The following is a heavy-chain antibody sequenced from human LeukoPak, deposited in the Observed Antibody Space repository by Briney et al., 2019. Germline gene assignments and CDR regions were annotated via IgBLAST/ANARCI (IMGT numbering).Heavy chain of an antibody. J-gene: IGHJ3*02. D-gene: IGHD2-15*01. CDR2: IIPILGIA. CDR1: GYTFTSYY. V-gene: IGHV1-69*02. CDR3: AYRLGYCSGGSCLDAFDI. Sequence: SVKVSCKASGYTFTSYYMHWVRQAPGQGLEWMGRIIPILGIANYAQKFQGRVTITADKSTSTAYMELSSLRSEDTAVYYCAYRLGYCSGGSCLDAFDIWGQGTMVTVSS.